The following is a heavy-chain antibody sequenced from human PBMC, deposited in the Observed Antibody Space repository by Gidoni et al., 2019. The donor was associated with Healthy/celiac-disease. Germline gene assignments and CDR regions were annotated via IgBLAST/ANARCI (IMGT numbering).Heavy chain of an antibody. D-gene: IGHD1-26*01. CDR2: INHSGST. CDR3: ARAPRGVGYFDY. J-gene: IGHJ4*02. CDR1: GGSFSGYY. V-gene: IGHV4-34*01. Sequence: QVQLQQWGEGMLKPSETLSLTCAVYGGSFSGYYWSWIRQPPGKGLEWIGEINHSGSTNYNPSLKSRVTISVDTSKNQFSLKLSSVTAADTAVYYCARAPRGVGYFDYWGQGTLVTVSS.